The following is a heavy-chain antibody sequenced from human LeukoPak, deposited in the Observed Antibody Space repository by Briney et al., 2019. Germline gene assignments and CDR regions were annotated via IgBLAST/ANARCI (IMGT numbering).Heavy chain of an antibody. V-gene: IGHV4-59*08. CDR2: LYYSGST. J-gene: IGHJ3*02. Sequence: SETLSLTCTVSGGSISSYYWSWIRQPPGKALEWIGYLYYSGSTNCNPSLKSRVTVSVDTSKNQFSLKLSSVTAADTAVYYCARSVTTRANDAFDIWGQGTMVTVSS. CDR3: ARSVTTRANDAFDI. D-gene: IGHD1-14*01. CDR1: GGSISSYY.